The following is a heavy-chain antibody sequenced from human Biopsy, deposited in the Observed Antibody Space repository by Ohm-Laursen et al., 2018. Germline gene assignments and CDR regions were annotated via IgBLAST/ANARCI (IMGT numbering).Heavy chain of an antibody. CDR3: ARRGSGGRSFDY. CDR2: ISNSGNT. V-gene: IGHV4-59*08. D-gene: IGHD2-15*01. J-gene: IGHJ4*02. CDR1: GDSINSSY. Sequence: SDTLSLTCTVSGDSINSSYWSWIRQAPGKGLEWIGFISNSGNTNYNPSLKSRVTISADTSKNQFSLKLGSVTVADTAVFYYARRGSGGRSFDYWGQGSLVTVSS.